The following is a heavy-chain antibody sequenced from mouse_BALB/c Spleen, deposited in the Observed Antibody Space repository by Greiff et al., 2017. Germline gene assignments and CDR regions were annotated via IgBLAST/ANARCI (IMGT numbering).Heavy chain of an antibody. V-gene: IGHV5-6-4*01. Sequence: EVKLVESGGGLVKPGGSLKLSCAASGFTFSSYTMSWVRQTPEKRLAWVATISSGGSYTYYPDSVKGRFTISRDNAKNTLYLQMSSLKSEDTAMYYCTREDYYGSSYFAYWGQGTLVTVSA. J-gene: IGHJ3*01. D-gene: IGHD1-1*01. CDR3: TREDYYGSSYFAY. CDR2: ISSGGSYT. CDR1: GFTFSSYT.